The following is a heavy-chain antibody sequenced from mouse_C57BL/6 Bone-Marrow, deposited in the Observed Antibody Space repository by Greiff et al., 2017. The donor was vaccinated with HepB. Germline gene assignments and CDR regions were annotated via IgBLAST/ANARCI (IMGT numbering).Heavy chain of an antibody. CDR3: AREVLLYYYAMDY. CDR2: IDPANGNT. J-gene: IGHJ4*01. CDR1: GFNIKNTY. D-gene: IGHD2-1*01. Sequence: EVQRVESVAELVRPGASVKLSCTASGFNIKNTYMHWVKQRPEQGLEWIGRIDPANGNTKYAPKFQGKATIPAYTSSNTAYLQLSSLTSEDTAIYYCAREVLLYYYAMDYWGQGTSVTVSS. V-gene: IGHV14-3*01.